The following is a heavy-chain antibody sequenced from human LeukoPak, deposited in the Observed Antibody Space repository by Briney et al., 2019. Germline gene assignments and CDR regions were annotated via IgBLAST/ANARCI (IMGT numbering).Heavy chain of an antibody. Sequence: ASVKVSCKASGYTFTSYAMHWVRQAPGQRLEWMGWISAYNSNPNYAQKFQARVTMTTDTSTGTAYMELRSLTSDDTAVYYCARESSWYNYFDYWGQGTLVTVSS. J-gene: IGHJ4*02. CDR1: GYTFTSYA. D-gene: IGHD6-19*01. CDR2: ISAYNSNP. V-gene: IGHV1-3*01. CDR3: ARESSWYNYFDY.